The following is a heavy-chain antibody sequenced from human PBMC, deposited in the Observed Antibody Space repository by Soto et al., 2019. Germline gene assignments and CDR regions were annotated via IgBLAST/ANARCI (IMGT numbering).Heavy chain of an antibody. V-gene: IGHV1-3*01. Sequence: ASVKVSCKASGHTFTNYAIHWVRQAPGQRLEWMGWINGGNGDTKYSQKFQGRVTITRDTSATTAYMVLSGLTFEDTAVYFCMSGPFDYWGQGTPVTVSS. J-gene: IGHJ4*02. CDR2: INGGNGDT. CDR3: MSGPFDY. CDR1: GHTFTNYA.